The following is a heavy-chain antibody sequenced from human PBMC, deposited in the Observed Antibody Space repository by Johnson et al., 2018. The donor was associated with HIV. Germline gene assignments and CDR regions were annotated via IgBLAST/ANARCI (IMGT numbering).Heavy chain of an antibody. D-gene: IGHD1-26*01. V-gene: IGHV3-7*01. J-gene: IGHJ3*02. CDR3: AKVCYSGSYLDVFDI. CDR2: IKHDGSEK. CDR1: GFTFSSYW. Sequence: VQLVESGGGLVQPGGSLRLSCAASGFTFSSYWMNWVRQAPGKGLEWVANIKHDGSEKYYVDSVKGRFTISRDDSKNTLYLQMNSLRAEDTAVYYCAKVCYSGSYLDVFDIWGLGTMVTVSS.